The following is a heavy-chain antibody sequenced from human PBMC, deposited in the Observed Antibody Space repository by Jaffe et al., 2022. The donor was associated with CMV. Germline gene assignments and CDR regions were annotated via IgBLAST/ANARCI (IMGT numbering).Heavy chain of an antibody. J-gene: IGHJ4*02. CDR1: GYTFSRNS. V-gene: IGHV1-3*01. CDR2: INGANGNT. CDR3: ATPTTFGGVA. Sequence: QVHLEQSGAEVKKPGASVTLSCKASGYTFSRNSLYWVRQAPGQRLEWMGWINGANGNTKDSQKFQGRVTFTRDTSASTGYMVLSGLTSEDTATYYCATPTTFGGVAWGQGTLVIVSS. D-gene: IGHD3-3*01.